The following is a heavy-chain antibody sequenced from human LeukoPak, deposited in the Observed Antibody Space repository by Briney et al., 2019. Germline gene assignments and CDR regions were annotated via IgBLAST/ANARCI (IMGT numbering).Heavy chain of an antibody. CDR2: IYHSGST. J-gene: IGHJ4*02. CDR3: ARVVSAYYYDRSGQGFYFDY. D-gene: IGHD3-22*01. Sequence: PSETLSLTCTVSGYSISSGYYWGWIRPPPGKGLGWIGSIYHSGSTYYNPSLKSRVTISVDTSKNQFSLKLSSVTAADTAVYYCARVVSAYYYDRSGQGFYFDYWGQGTLVTVSS. CDR1: GYSISSGYY. V-gene: IGHV4-38-2*02.